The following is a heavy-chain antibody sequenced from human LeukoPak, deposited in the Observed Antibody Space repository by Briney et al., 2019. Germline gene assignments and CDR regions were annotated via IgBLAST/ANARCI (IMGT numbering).Heavy chain of an antibody. CDR2: ISGYNGHT. CDR1: GYTFTSYG. CDR3: ARAPGPYYYDSSGQIPEAFDI. Sequence: ASVKVSCKASGYTFTSYGISWVRQAPGQGLEWMGWISGYNGHTNYAQKLQGGVTLTTDTSTSTAYMDLRSLRSDDTAVYYCARAPGPYYYDSSGQIPEAFDIWGQGTMVTVSS. J-gene: IGHJ3*02. D-gene: IGHD3-22*01. V-gene: IGHV1-18*01.